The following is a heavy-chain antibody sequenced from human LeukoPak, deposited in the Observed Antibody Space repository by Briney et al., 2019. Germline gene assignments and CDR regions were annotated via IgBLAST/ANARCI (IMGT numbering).Heavy chain of an antibody. Sequence: GGSLRLSCEASGFTFSNYWMSWVRQAPGKGLEWVANIKRDGSERDYVDFAKGRFTISRDNDNNLLYLQMDSLRGEDTAVYYCVRGTTVTLWGQGTLVTVSS. J-gene: IGHJ4*02. CDR3: VRGTTVTL. CDR2: IKRDGSER. D-gene: IGHD4-17*01. CDR1: GFTFSNYW. V-gene: IGHV3-7*04.